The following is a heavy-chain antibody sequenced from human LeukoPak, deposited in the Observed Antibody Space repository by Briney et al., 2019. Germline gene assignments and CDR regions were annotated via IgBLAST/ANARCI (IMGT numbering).Heavy chain of an antibody. CDR3: ARHGPTDVGFIGR. CDR1: GGSISRNNLY. J-gene: IGHJ4*02. V-gene: IGHV4-39*01. D-gene: IGHD3-16*02. CDR2: IFYSGST. Sequence: KPSETLSLTCTVSGGSISRNNLYWGWIRQPPGKGLEWIAIIFYSGSTYYNPSLESRATVSVATSQNKFSWTLSYVTAAETAAYYCARHGPTDVGFIGRWGEGTFDAVSS.